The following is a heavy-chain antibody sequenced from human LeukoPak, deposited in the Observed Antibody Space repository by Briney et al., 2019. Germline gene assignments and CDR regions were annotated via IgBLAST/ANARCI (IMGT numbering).Heavy chain of an antibody. V-gene: IGHV4-59*01. CDR3: ARDPRSGYYYYFDY. Sequence: SETLSLTCTVSGGSISSYYWSWIRQPPGKGLEWIGYIYYSGSTNYNPSLKSRVTISVDTSKNQFSLKLGSVTAADTAVYYCARDPRSGYYYYFDYWGQGTLVTVSS. CDR2: IYYSGST. J-gene: IGHJ4*02. D-gene: IGHD3-3*01. CDR1: GGSISSYY.